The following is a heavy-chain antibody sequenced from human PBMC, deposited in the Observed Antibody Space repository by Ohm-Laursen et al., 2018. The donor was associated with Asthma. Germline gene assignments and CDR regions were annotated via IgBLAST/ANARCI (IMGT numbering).Heavy chain of an antibody. CDR1: GFTFSSSY. J-gene: IGHJ4*02. Sequence: GSLRLSCSASGFTFSSSYMVWVRQVPGKGLECISYITPSSSPIHYSDSVKGRFTISRENAKNSLYLQMNSLRAEDTAVYYCARGLDGRPFDYWGQGTLVTVSS. CDR2: ITPSSSPI. CDR3: ARGLDGRPFDY. V-gene: IGHV3-48*01. D-gene: IGHD5-24*01.